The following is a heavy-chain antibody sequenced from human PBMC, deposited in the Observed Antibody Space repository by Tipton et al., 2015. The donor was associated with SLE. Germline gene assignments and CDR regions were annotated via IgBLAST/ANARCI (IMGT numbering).Heavy chain of an antibody. V-gene: IGHV4-39*01. D-gene: IGHD3-10*01. CDR3: ARQNDCGSGSCPMGF. Sequence: TLSLTCTVSGGSISSSSYYWGWIRQPPGKGLAWIGSIYYTGTTYYNPAIQSRVTIYVNTSKNQFSLKLNSVTAADTAVYYCARQNDCGSGSCPMGFWGQGTLVTVSS. J-gene: IGHJ4*02. CDR1: GGSISSSSYY. CDR2: IYYTGTT.